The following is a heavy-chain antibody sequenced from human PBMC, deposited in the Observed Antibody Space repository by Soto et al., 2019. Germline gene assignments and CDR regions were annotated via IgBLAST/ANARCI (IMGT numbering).Heavy chain of an antibody. V-gene: IGHV1-69*12. CDR2: IIPIFGTA. CDR1: GGTFSSYA. J-gene: IGHJ6*02. Sequence: QVQLVQSGAEVKKPGSSVKVSCKASGGTFSSYAISWVRQAPGQGLEWMGGIIPIFGTADFAQRFQGRVTITADESKSKAYMELSSLRSEDTAVYYCATHYSSGGSYYYYGVDVWGQGTTVTVSS. D-gene: IGHD6-19*01. CDR3: ATHYSSGGSYYYYGVDV.